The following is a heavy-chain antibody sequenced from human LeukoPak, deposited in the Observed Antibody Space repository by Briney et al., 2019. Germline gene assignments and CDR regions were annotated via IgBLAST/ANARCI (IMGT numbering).Heavy chain of an antibody. J-gene: IGHJ4*02. Sequence: GGSLRLSCAASGFSFSGHWMHWARQLPGKGLVWVSRISPTGSTTSYADSVKGRFTVSRDNAKNTFYLQVNNLRAEDTAVYYCARGPSSNWSGLDFWGQGTLLTVSS. CDR2: ISPTGSTT. CDR3: ARGPSSNWSGLDF. CDR1: GFSFSGHW. V-gene: IGHV3-74*01. D-gene: IGHD6-13*01.